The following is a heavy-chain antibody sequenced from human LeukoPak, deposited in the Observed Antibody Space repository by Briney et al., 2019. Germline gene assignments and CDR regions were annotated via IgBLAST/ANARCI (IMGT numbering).Heavy chain of an antibody. V-gene: IGHV4-39*07. D-gene: IGHD3-22*01. Sequence: SETLSLTCTVSGGSISSSSYYWGWIRQPPGKGLEWIGSIYYSGSTYYNPSLKSRVTISVDTSKNQFSLKLSSVTAADTAVYYCASPLRPYYYDSSGAFGVWGKETTVTVSS. CDR2: IYYSGST. CDR3: ASPLRPYYYDSSGAFGV. J-gene: IGHJ6*04. CDR1: GGSISSSSYY.